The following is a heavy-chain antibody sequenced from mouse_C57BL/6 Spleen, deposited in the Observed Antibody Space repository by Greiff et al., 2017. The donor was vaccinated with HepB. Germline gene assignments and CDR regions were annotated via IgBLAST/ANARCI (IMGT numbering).Heavy chain of an antibody. CDR1: GFTFSSYA. CDR3: ARDAYYVWYFDV. Sequence: EVMLVESGGGLVKPGGSLKLSCAASGFTFSSYAMSWVRQTPEKRLEWVATISDGGSYTYYPDNVKGRSTISRDNAKNNLYLHMSHLKSEDTAMYYCARDAYYVWYFDVWGTGTTVTVSS. CDR2: ISDGGSYT. V-gene: IGHV5-4*01. D-gene: IGHD1-1*01. J-gene: IGHJ1*03.